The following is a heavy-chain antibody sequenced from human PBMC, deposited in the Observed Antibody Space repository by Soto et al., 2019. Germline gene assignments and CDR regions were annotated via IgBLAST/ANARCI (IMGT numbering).Heavy chain of an antibody. CDR1: GGSFSGYY. CDR2: INHSGST. J-gene: IGHJ6*02. Sequence: SETLSLTCAVYGGSFSGYYWSWIRQPPGKGLEWIGEINHSGSTNYNPSLKSRVTISVDTSKNQFSLKLSSVTAADTAVYYCGRNLDYSSSSRKYYYGMDVWGQGTTVTVSS. D-gene: IGHD6-6*01. V-gene: IGHV4-34*01. CDR3: GRNLDYSSSSRKYYYGMDV.